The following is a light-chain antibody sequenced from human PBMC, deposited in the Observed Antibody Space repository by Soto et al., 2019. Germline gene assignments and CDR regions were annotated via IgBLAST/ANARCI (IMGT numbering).Light chain of an antibody. J-gene: IGKJ5*01. CDR3: QQSYNTPN. CDR1: QGIGTH. V-gene: IGKV1-39*01. Sequence: IQMTQSPSSLSASIGDTVTITCRASQGIGTHLNWYLQRPGRVPKLLIYGASTLQSGVPSRFSGSVSGTRFTLTISDLHPEDFGIYYCQQSYNTPNFGPGTRL. CDR2: GAS.